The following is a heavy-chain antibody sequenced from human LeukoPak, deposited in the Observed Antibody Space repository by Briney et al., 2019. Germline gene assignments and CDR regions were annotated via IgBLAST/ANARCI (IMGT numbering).Heavy chain of an antibody. V-gene: IGHV3-66*01. D-gene: IGHD2-2*01. CDR3: ARDRYRGFDP. Sequence: GGSLRLSCAASGFTFSSYSMNWVRQAPGRGLEWVSVIYSGGKTDYAESVRGRFTISRDNSRNTLYLQMNSLTAEDTAVYFCARDRYRGFDPWGQGTLVTVSS. CDR1: GFTFSSYS. J-gene: IGHJ5*02. CDR2: IYSGGKT.